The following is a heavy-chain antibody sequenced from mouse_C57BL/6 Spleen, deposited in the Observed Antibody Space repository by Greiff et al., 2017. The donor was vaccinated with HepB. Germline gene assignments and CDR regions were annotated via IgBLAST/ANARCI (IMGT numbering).Heavy chain of an antibody. Sequence: EVQLQQSGTVLARPGASVKMSCKTSGYTFTSYWLHWVKQRPGQGLEWIGAIYPGNSDTSYNQTFKGKAKLTAVTSASTAYMELSSLTNEDSAVYYCTRDSNSSFDYWGQGTTLTVSS. D-gene: IGHD2-5*01. V-gene: IGHV1-5*01. CDR3: TRDSNSSFDY. J-gene: IGHJ2*01. CDR1: GYTFTSYW. CDR2: IYPGNSDT.